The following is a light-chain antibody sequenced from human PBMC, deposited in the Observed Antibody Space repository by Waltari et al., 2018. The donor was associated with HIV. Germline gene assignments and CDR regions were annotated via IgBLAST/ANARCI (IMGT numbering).Light chain of an antibody. J-gene: IGLJ3*02. V-gene: IGLV4-69*01. CDR3: QTWGPGIGV. CDR1: NRPNTYG. Sequence: QLVLTQSPSASASLGASVKLPCTPSNRPNTYGLAWHQQQPEKGPRYLRRVNSDGSHTKGDGIPDRFSGYSSGAERYLTISSLQSEDEAVYYCQTWGPGIGVFGRGTQLTVL. CDR2: VNSDGSH.